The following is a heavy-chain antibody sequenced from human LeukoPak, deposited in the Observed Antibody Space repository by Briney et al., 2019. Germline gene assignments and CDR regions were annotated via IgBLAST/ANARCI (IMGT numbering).Heavy chain of an antibody. CDR2: IIPAFGSA. CDR1: GGTFSSYA. D-gene: IGHD2-2*01. V-gene: IGHV1-69*01. CDR3: ARDGKYQLLFNGMDV. Sequence: GASLKVSCKVFGGTFSSYAISWVRQAPGQGLEWMGGIIPAFGSAKYAQKFQGRVTITADESTTTAYMELRSLRSEGAAIYYCARDGKYQLLFNGMDVWGKGTTVTVSS. J-gene: IGHJ6*04.